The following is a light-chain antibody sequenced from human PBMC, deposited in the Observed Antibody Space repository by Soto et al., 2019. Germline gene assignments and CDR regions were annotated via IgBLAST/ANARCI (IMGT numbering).Light chain of an antibody. CDR3: QQYNNWPSWT. CDR1: QSVSTY. V-gene: IGKV3-15*01. CDR2: GAS. Sequence: EKVLTQSPATLSMSPGERATLPCRASQSVSTYLAWYQQKPGQGPRLLIYGASTRATGIPARFSGSGSGTEFTLTISSLQSEDFAVYYCQQYNNWPSWTFGQGTKVAIK. J-gene: IGKJ1*01.